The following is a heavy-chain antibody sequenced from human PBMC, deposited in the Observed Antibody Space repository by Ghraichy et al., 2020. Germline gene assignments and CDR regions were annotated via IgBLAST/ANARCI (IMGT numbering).Heavy chain of an antibody. CDR3: ARGYTSGSLGY. CDR1: GYTFAGYY. Sequence: ASVKVSCTASGYTFAGYYMHWVRQAPGQGLEWMGCINPNSGVTDYALQYEGRVTMTTDTSVSTAYMELGSLRSDDTAVYYCARGYTSGSLGYGGQGTLVTVSS. CDR2: INPNSGVT. V-gene: IGHV1-2*02. J-gene: IGHJ4*02. D-gene: IGHD6-19*01.